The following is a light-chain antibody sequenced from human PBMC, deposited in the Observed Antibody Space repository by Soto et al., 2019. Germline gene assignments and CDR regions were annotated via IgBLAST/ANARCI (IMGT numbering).Light chain of an antibody. CDR3: QSLGTGIQV. CDR1: SGYSTYA. J-gene: IGLJ3*02. CDR2: INYDGTH. V-gene: IGLV4-69*01. Sequence: QPVLTQSPSASASLGASVKLTCTLSSGYSTYAIAWYQQQSEKGPRFLMKINYDGTHSKGDGFFDRFSGSSSGAARHLTISSLPSEDEADYYCQSLGTGIQVFGGGTKLTVL.